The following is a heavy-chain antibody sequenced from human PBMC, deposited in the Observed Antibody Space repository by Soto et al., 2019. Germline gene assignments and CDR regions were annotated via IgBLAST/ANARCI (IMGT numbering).Heavy chain of an antibody. CDR1: RSTFRNYF. V-gene: IGHV1-46*04. Sequence: QGQLVQSGAEMKKPGASVQVSCKASRSTFRNYFFHWLRQAPGQGLEWMGVINTSGGATVYAQTLQGRLRITSDMSTSTLYMALSSLTADDTAVYYCARVGLDGGYEDSWGQGTLVTVSS. CDR2: INTSGGAT. D-gene: IGHD5-12*01. J-gene: IGHJ5*01. CDR3: ARVGLDGGYEDS.